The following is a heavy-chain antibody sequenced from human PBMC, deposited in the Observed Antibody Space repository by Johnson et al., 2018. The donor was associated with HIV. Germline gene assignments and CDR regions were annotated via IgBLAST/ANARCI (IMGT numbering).Heavy chain of an antibody. V-gene: IGHV3-30-3*01. CDR1: GFSFNDYA. D-gene: IGHD6-13*01. CDR3: AREGAAAGPTDAFDI. J-gene: IGHJ3*02. Sequence: QVQLVESGGGVVQPGRSLRLSCSASGFSFNDYAMHWVRQAPGKGLEWVAVISFDGGAIYYADSVEGRFTISRDNSRDTLSLQMNSLRVEDTAVYYCAREGAAAGPTDAFDIWGQGTMVTVSS. CDR2: ISFDGGAI.